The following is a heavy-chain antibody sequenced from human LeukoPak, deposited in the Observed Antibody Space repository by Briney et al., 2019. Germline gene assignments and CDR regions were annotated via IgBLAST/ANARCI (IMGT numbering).Heavy chain of an antibody. V-gene: IGHV3-7*01. CDR3: ARGDFSDYGDYVDAFDI. Sequence: PGGSLRLSCAASGFTFNNYWMSWVSQVPGKRLQWVANIKQDGSAKFYVDSVKGRFTISRDNTKNSLYLRMNSLRVEDTAVYYCARGDFSDYGDYVDAFDIWGQGTMVTASS. J-gene: IGHJ3*02. D-gene: IGHD4-17*01. CDR2: IKQDGSAK. CDR1: GFTFNNYW.